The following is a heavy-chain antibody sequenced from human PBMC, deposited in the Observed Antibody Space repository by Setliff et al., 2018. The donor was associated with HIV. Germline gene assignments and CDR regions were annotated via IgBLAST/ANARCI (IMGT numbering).Heavy chain of an antibody. Sequence: PGESLKISCQASGYSFTTLWIAWVRQMPGKGLEWMGMVFPDDSDTRYSPSFQGQVSMSADKSINTAYLQWCSLKASDTAVYYCARSMGFKATTRLDFWGPGTLVTVST. CDR3: ARSMGFKATTRLDF. V-gene: IGHV5-51*01. D-gene: IGHD3-10*01. CDR2: VFPDDSDT. J-gene: IGHJ4*02. CDR1: GYSFTTLW.